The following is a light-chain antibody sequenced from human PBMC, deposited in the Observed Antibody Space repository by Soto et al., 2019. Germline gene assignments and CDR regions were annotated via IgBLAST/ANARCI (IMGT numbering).Light chain of an antibody. V-gene: IGKV3-20*01. CDR2: GAS. J-gene: IGKJ2*01. Sequence: EIVLTQSPGTLSLSPGERATLSCRASQSVINNFLAWDQQKPGQAPRLLIYGASSRATGIPDRFSGSGSGTDFTLTISTPEPEDFAVYYCQQYGSAPDTFGQGTKLEIK. CDR1: QSVINNF. CDR3: QQYGSAPDT.